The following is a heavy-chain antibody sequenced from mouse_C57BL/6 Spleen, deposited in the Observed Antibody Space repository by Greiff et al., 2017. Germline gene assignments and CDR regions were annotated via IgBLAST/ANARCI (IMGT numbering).Heavy chain of an antibody. J-gene: IGHJ3*01. CDR3: ARRYYDYQAWFAY. CDR1: GYSFTGYY. CDR2: INPSTGGT. Sequence: EVKLMESGPELVKPGASVKISCKASGYSFTGYYMNWVKQSPEKSLEWIGEINPSTGGTTYNQKFKAKATLTVDKSSSTAYMQLKSLTSEDSAVYYCARRYYDYQAWFAYWGQGTLVTVSA. V-gene: IGHV1-42*01. D-gene: IGHD2-4*01.